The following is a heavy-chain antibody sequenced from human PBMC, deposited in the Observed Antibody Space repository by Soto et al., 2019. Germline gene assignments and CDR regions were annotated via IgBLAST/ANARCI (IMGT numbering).Heavy chain of an antibody. CDR1: GGSISSGGYY. J-gene: IGHJ6*03. CDR3: AMTREEIAARPYYYYYMDV. CDR2: IYYSGST. D-gene: IGHD6-6*01. Sequence: SETLSLTCTVSGGSISSGGYYWSWIRQHPGKGLEWIGYIYYSGSTYYNPSLKSRVTISVDTSKNQFSLKLSSVTAAGTAVYYCAMTREEIAARPYYYYYMDVWGKGTTVTVSS. V-gene: IGHV4-31*03.